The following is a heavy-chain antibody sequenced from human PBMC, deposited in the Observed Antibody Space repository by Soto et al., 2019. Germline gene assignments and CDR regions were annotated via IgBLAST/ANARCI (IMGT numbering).Heavy chain of an antibody. J-gene: IGHJ4*02. V-gene: IGHV3-53*01. CDR3: ASGHDYDSSGGYFFDY. Sequence: EVQLVESGGGLIQPGGSLRLSCAASGFTVSSNYMSWVRQAPGKGLEWVSVIYSAGNTYYADSVRGRFTISRDNSKNTVYLQINSMRAEDTAVYYCASGHDYDSSGGYFFDYWGQGTLVTVSS. D-gene: IGHD3-22*01. CDR1: GFTVSSNY. CDR2: IYSAGNT.